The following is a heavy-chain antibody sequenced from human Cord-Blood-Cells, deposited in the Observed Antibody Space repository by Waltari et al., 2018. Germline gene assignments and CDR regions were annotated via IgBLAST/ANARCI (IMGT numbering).Heavy chain of an antibody. CDR2: IIPIFGTA. CDR3: ARGELGYCSGGSCYSFEDY. J-gene: IGHJ4*02. D-gene: IGHD2-15*01. CDR1: GGTFSSYA. V-gene: IGHV1-69*01. Sequence: QVQLVQSGAEVKQPGSSVKVSCTASGGTFSSYAISWVRQAPGHRLEWMGGIIPIFGTANYAQKFQGRVTITADESTSTAYMELSSLRSEDTAVYYCARGELGYCSGGSCYSFEDYWGQGTLVTVSS.